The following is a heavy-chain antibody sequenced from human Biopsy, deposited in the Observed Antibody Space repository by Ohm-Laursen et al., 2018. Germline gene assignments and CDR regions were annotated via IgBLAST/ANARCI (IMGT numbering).Heavy chain of an antibody. V-gene: IGHV4-34*01. CDR3: ASVAGPRTDYYYSNMDV. CDR2: INPSGGT. CDR1: VGSFSGYY. D-gene: IGHD2-2*01. Sequence: SETLSLTCAVYVGSFSGYYWSWLRQSQGMGLEWIGEINPSGGTNYNPSLAGRVSISLDTSKIHLAPKLSSVTAADTAVYYCASVAGPRTDYYYSNMDVWGRGTTVTVSS. J-gene: IGHJ6*02.